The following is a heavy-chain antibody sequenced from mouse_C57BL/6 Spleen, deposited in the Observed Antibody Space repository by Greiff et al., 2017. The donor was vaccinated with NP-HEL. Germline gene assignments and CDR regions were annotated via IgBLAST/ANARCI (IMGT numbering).Heavy chain of an antibody. J-gene: IGHJ1*03. CDR3: ARRPFITTVVAKGYFDV. V-gene: IGHV1-18*01. CDR2: INPNNGGT. D-gene: IGHD1-1*01. Sequence: VQLQQSGPELVKPGASVKIPCKASGYTFTDYNMDWVKQSHGKSLEWIGDINPNNGGTIYNQKFKGKATLTVDKSSSTAYMELRSLTSEDTAVYYCARRPFITTVVAKGYFDVWGTGTTVTVSS. CDR1: GYTFTDYN.